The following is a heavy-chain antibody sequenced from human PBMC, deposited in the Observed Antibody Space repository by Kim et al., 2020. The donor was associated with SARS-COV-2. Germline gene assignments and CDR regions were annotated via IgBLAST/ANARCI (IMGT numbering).Heavy chain of an antibody. CDR2: VSGSGGNT. Sequence: GGSLRLSCTASGFTFSDYAMSWVRQVPGKGLEWVSVVSGSGGNTYYADSVKGRFTVSRDNSKNTLFLQMSSLRPEDTAVYYCAKDGPGRKTVNRYYYYYARDVGAQGTTVSVS. CDR3: AKDGPGRKTVNRYYYYYARDV. D-gene: IGHD3-10*01. V-gene: IGHV3-23*01. CDR1: GFTFSDYA. J-gene: IGHJ6*02.